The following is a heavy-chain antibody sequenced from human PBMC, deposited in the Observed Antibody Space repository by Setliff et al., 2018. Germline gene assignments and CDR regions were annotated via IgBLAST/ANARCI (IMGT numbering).Heavy chain of an antibody. V-gene: IGHV4-61*09. CDR1: VASITSGGFY. D-gene: IGHD1-26*01. Sequence: SETLSLTCSVSVASITSGGFYWTWIRQPAGKGLEWIGHISPSGSTTYNPSVKSRVTISLDTSKNHFSLKLDSVTAADTALYYCARSPSSGAYWNPRPFYSDYWARGTLVTVSS. J-gene: IGHJ4*02. CDR3: ARSPSSGAYWNPRPFYSDY. CDR2: ISPSGST.